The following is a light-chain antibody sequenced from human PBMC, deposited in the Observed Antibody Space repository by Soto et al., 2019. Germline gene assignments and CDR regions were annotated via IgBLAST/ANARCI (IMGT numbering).Light chain of an antibody. CDR2: GAS. CDR3: HQYDSSPLT. CDR1: QSVSSSY. V-gene: IGKV3-20*01. Sequence: EIVLTQSPGTLSLSPGERATLSCRASQSVSSSYLAWYQQKPGQAHRLLIYGASSRATGIPDRFSGSGSGTDFTLTISRLELEDFAVYYCHQYDSSPLTFGGGTRVEIK. J-gene: IGKJ4*01.